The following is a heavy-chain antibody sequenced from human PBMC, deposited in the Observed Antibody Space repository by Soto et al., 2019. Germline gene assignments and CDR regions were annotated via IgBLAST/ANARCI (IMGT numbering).Heavy chain of an antibody. J-gene: IGHJ4*02. CDR3: ARDLGGWPDY. V-gene: IGHV1-3*01. D-gene: IGHD6-19*01. CDR2: INAGNGNT. Sequence: QVQLVQSGAEVKKPEASVKVSCKASGYTFTSYAIHWVRQAPGQRLEWMGWINAGNGNTKYSQKFQDRVTITRDTSASTAYMERSSLRSEDTAVYYCARDLGGWPDYWGQGTLVTVSS. CDR1: GYTFTSYA.